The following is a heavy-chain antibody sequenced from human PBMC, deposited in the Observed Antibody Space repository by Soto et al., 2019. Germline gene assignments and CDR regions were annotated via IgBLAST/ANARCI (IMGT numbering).Heavy chain of an antibody. CDR3: TSDRIMLTFGALTYYFGMDV. CDR2: ILHSGNT. CDR1: GGSISSGGYS. Sequence: QLQLQESGSGLVKPSQTLSLTCAVSGGSISSGGYSWSWIRQPPGKGLEWIGNILHSGNTNYNPSLTSRITMLVARSTNHSALNLSSVPAGSAAGYYCTSDRIMLTFGALTYYFGMDVWCKGPGVSVSS. V-gene: IGHV4-30-2*01. D-gene: IGHD3-16*01. J-gene: IGHJ6*04.